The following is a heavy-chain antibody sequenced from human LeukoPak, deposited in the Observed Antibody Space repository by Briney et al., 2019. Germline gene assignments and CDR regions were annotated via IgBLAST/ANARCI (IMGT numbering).Heavy chain of an antibody. CDR1: GGSISSYY. D-gene: IGHD2-15*01. CDR2: IYYSGST. CDR3: ARTVRTRLFCSGGSCYHFDY. Sequence: SETLSLTCTVSGGSISSYYWSWIRQPPGKGLEWIGYIYYSGSTNYNPSLKSRVTISVDTPKNQFSLKLSSVTAADTAVYYCARTVRTRLFCSGGSCYHFDYWGQGTLVTVSS. J-gene: IGHJ4*02. V-gene: IGHV4-59*01.